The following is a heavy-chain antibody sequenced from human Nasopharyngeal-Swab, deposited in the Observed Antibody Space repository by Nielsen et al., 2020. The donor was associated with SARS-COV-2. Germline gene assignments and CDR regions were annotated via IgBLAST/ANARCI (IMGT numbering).Heavy chain of an antibody. V-gene: IGHV1-18*01. J-gene: IGHJ5*02. CDR2: ISVYNGNT. D-gene: IGHD2-2*01. CDR1: GYTFTSYG. Sequence: ASVKVSCKASGYTFTSYGISWVRQAPGQGLEWMGWISVYNGNTNYAQNLQGRVTMTTDTSTSTAYMELRSLRSGDTAVYYWARFSPPLYCNSPTCLATWFDPWGQGTLVTVSS. CDR3: ARFSPPLYCNSPTCLATWFDP.